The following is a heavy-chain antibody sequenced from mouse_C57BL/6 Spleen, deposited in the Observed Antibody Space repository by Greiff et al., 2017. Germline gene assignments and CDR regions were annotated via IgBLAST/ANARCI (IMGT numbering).Heavy chain of an antibody. CDR1: GYTFTSYW. V-gene: IGHV1-69*01. CDR2: IDPSASYT. CDR3: ARGGDYDYDERTWFAD. D-gene: IGHD2-4*01. J-gene: IGHJ3*01. Sequence: QVQLQQPGAELVMPGASVKLSCKASGYTFTSYWMHWVKQRPGHGLEWIGEIDPSASYTNYNQKFKGKSTLTVDKSSSTAYMQLSSLTSEDSAVYYCARGGDYDYDERTWFADWGQGTLVTVSA.